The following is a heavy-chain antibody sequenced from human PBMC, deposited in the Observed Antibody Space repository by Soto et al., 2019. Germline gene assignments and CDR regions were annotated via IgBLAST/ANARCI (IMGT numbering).Heavy chain of an antibody. D-gene: IGHD4-17*01. V-gene: IGHV4-4*02. CDR3: ASLQNTFTVNTNI. J-gene: IGHJ4*02. Sequence: SETLSLTCAFSVGSISSSNWWRWVRQPPGKGLEWIGEIYHSGSTNYNPSLKSRVTISVDKSKNQFSLKLSSVTAADTAVYYCASLQNTFTVNTNIWRPGTGV. CDR1: VGSISSSNW. CDR2: IYHSGST.